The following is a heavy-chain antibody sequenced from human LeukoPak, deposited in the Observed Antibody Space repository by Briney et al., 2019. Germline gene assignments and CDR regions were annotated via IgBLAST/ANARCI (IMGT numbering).Heavy chain of an antibody. CDR1: GGSFSGYY. V-gene: IGHV4-34*01. D-gene: IGHD3-3*01. J-gene: IGHJ4*02. CDR3: ARGFGDFWSGYRISFDY. Sequence: SETLSLTCAVYGGSFSGYYWSWIRQPPGKGLEWIGEINHSGSTNYNPSLKSRVTISVDTSKNQFSLKLSSVTAADTAVYYCARGFGDFWSGYRISFDYWGQGTLVTVSS. CDR2: INHSGST.